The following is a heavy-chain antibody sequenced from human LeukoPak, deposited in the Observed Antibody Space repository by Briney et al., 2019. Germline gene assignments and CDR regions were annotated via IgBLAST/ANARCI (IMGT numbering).Heavy chain of an antibody. D-gene: IGHD1-26*01. CDR3: ARDHVGARIPVYYYGMDV. V-gene: IGHV3-53*01. J-gene: IGHJ6*02. Sequence: GGSLRLSCAASGFTFSSYAMSWVRQAPGKGLEWVSVIYSGGSTYYADSVKGRFTISRDNSKNTLYLQMNSLRAEDTAVYYCARDHVGARIPVYYYGMDVWGQGTTVTVSS. CDR2: IYSGGST. CDR1: GFTFSSYA.